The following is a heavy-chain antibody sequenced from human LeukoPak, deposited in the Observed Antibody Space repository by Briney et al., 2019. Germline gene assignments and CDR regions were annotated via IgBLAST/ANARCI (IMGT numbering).Heavy chain of an antibody. V-gene: IGHV4-30-4*01. Sequence: SQTLSLTCTVSGGSISSGDYYWSWIRQPPGKGLEWIAYMYYSGSTYYNPSLKSRVTMSADTSKSQLSLKLSSVTAADTAVYYCARPYYYDSRIDPWGQGVLVTVSS. CDR2: MYYSGST. J-gene: IGHJ5*02. CDR1: GGSISSGDYY. D-gene: IGHD3-22*01. CDR3: ARPYYYDSRIDP.